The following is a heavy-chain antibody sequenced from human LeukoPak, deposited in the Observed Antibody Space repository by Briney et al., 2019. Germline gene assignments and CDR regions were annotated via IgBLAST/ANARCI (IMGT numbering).Heavy chain of an antibody. CDR3: ARTARSSSTHD. CDR2: INQSGSDT. Sequence: GESLRLSCAASGFTFSNYWMSWVRQAPRKGLEWVANINQSGSDTSYVDSVKGRFTISRDNAKNSLYLEMNSLRVEDTAMYYGARTARSSSTHDWGQGTLVTVSS. V-gene: IGHV3-7*03. J-gene: IGHJ4*02. D-gene: IGHD2-15*01. CDR1: GFTFSNYW.